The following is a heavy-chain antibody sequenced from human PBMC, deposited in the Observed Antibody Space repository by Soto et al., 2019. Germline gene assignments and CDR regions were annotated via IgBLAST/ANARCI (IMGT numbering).Heavy chain of an antibody. Sequence: ASVKVSCKASGYTFTIYYMHGVLQAPGQGLEWMGIINPSGGSTSYAQKFQGRVTMTRDTSTSTVYMELSSLRSEDTAVYYCARVESSSWYDYWGQGTLVTVSS. CDR3: ARVESSSWYDY. J-gene: IGHJ4*02. V-gene: IGHV1-46*01. D-gene: IGHD6-13*01. CDR1: GYTFTIYY. CDR2: INPSGGST.